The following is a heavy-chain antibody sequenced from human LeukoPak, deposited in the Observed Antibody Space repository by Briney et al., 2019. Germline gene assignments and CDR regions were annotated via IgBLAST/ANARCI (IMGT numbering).Heavy chain of an antibody. V-gene: IGHV3-53*01. CDR3: ARIMRSRHPYYFDY. Sequence: GGSLRLSCGASGFTVSSNYMSWVRQAPGKGLEWVSVIYSGRSTYYADSVKGRFTISRDNSKNTLYLQMNSLRAEDTAVYYCARIMRSRHPYYFDYWGQGTLVTVSS. CDR2: IYSGRST. CDR1: GFTVSSNY. J-gene: IGHJ4*02.